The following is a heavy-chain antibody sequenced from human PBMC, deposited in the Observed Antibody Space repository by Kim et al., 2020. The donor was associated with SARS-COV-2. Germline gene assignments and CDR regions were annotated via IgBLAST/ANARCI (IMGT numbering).Heavy chain of an antibody. V-gene: IGHV3-11*05. J-gene: IGHJ4*02. D-gene: IGHD4-17*01. Sequence: DSVKGRFTISRDNAKNSLYLQMNSLRAEDTAVYYCARDPPYAVTQYYFDYWGQGTLVTVSS. CDR3: ARDPPYAVTQYYFDY.